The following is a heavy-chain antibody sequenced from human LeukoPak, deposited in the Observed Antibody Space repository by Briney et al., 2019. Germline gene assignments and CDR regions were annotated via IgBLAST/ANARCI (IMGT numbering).Heavy chain of an antibody. CDR1: GFTFSSYA. J-gene: IGHJ4*02. CDR3: AKVGYYDISGSSSPYYFDY. D-gene: IGHD3-22*01. CDR2: ISGRGGST. Sequence: GGSLRLSCAASGFTFSSYAMSWVRQAPGKGLEWVSAISGRGGSTYYADSVKGRFTISRDNSKNTLYLQMNSLRAEDTAVYYCAKVGYYDISGSSSPYYFDYWGQGTLVTVSS. V-gene: IGHV3-23*01.